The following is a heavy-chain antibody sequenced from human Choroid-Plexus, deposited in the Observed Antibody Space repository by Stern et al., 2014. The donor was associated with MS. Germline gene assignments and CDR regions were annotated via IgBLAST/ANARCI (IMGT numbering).Heavy chain of an antibody. CDR1: GFTFGSCA. V-gene: IGHV3-30*18. D-gene: IGHD2/OR15-2a*01. J-gene: IGHJ5*02. CDR2: VSYDGSNK. CDR3: AKDRQYLTYFFDH. Sequence: QVQLGQSGGGVVQPGRPLRLSCVASGFTFGSCAMHWVRQAPGKGLEWVAGVSYDGSNKYYADSVKGRFTISRDNSQNTLYIQMSCLRPEDTAVYYCAKDRQYLTYFFDHWGQGSLVTVSS.